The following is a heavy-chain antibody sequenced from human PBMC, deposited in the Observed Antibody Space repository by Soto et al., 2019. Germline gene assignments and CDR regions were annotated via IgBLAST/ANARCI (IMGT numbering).Heavy chain of an antibody. Sequence: QVQLQQWGAGLLKPSETLSLTCALYGGSFSGYYWSWIRQPPGKGLEWIGEINHSGSTNYNPSLKGRVTMSVDTSKHQFSLKLTSLTAADTAVYYCARNGGRVVEVAGAYFDYWGQGTLVTVSS. CDR3: ARNGGRVVEVAGAYFDY. CDR2: INHSGST. V-gene: IGHV4-34*01. CDR1: GGSFSGYY. J-gene: IGHJ4*02. D-gene: IGHD2-15*01.